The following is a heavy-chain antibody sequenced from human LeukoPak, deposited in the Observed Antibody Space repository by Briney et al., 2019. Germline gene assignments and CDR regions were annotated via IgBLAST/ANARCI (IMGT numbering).Heavy chain of an antibody. D-gene: IGHD2-21*01. V-gene: IGHV3-21*01. Sequence: RGSLRLSCAAAGFTLSSYNMNWVRQAPGKGLEWVSFISSSSYIHYADSVKGRFAISRDNAKNSLYLQMNSLRAEDTAVYYCARQYCGRSSCYFDYWGQGTLVTVSS. CDR2: ISSSSYI. J-gene: IGHJ4*02. CDR1: GFTLSSYN. CDR3: ARQYCGRSSCYFDY.